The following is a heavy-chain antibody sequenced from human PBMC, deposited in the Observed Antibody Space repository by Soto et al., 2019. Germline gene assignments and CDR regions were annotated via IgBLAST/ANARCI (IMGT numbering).Heavy chain of an antibody. Sequence: QVQLVQSGAEVKKPGASVKVSCKASGYTFTSYGISWVRQAPGQGLEWMGWISAYNGNTNYAQKLQGRVTMTTDTSTSTDYMELRSLRSDDTAVYYCARDNYYGSGSYYNYYFDYWGQGTLVTVSS. V-gene: IGHV1-18*01. J-gene: IGHJ4*02. D-gene: IGHD3-10*01. CDR1: GYTFTSYG. CDR2: ISAYNGNT. CDR3: ARDNYYGSGSYYNYYFDY.